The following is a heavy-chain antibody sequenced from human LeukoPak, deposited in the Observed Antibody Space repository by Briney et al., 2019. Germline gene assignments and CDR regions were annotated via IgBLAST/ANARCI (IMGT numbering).Heavy chain of an antibody. CDR2: IDHSGGA. Sequence: SETLSLTCAVYGGSFSGYYWSWIRQPPGKGLEWIGEIDHSGGAKYNASLKSRVTISLDTSKIQFSLNLRSVTAADTAVYYCARRGGRIDYWGQGTLVTVSS. D-gene: IGHD1-26*01. CDR3: ARRGGRIDY. J-gene: IGHJ4*02. CDR1: GGSFSGYY. V-gene: IGHV4-34*01.